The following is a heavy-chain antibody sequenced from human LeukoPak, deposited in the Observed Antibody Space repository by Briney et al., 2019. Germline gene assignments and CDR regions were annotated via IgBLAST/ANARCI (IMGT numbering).Heavy chain of an antibody. CDR2: IYYSGST. V-gene: IGHV4-39*01. CDR3: ATTYIVVVPAAKGRGYYFDY. D-gene: IGHD2-2*01. Sequence: SETLSLTCTVSGGSISSSSYYWGWIRQPPGKGLEWIGSIYYSGSTHYNPSLKSRVTISVDTSKNQFSLKLSSVTAADTAVYYCATTYIVVVPAAKGRGYYFDYWGQGTLVTVSS. CDR1: GGSISSSSYY. J-gene: IGHJ4*02.